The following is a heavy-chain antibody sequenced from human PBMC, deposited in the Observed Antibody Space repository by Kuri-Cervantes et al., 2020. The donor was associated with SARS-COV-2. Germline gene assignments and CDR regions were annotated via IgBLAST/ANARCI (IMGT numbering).Heavy chain of an antibody. CDR3: ATRRTGAWLDP. Sequence: SQTLSLTCAVYGGSFSGYYWSWIRQPPGKGLEWIGEINHSGSTNYNPSLKSRVTVSVDTSKNQFSLKLSSVTAADTAVYYCATRRTGAWLDPWGQGTLVTVSS. CDR2: INHSGST. CDR1: GGSFSGYY. D-gene: IGHD1-14*01. V-gene: IGHV4-34*01. J-gene: IGHJ5*02.